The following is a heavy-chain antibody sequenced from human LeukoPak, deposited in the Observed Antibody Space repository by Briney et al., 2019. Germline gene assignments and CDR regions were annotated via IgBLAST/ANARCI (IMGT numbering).Heavy chain of an antibody. J-gene: IGHJ4*02. CDR1: GGSISTYY. D-gene: IGHD5-24*01. Sequence: PSETLSLTCTVSGGSISTYYWSWIRQPPGKGLEWIGYIYYSGSTNYNPSLKSRVTISVDTSKNQFSLKLSSVTAADTAVYYCARGDGYNYYFDYWGQGTLVTVSS. V-gene: IGHV4-59*01. CDR3: ARGDGYNYYFDY. CDR2: IYYSGST.